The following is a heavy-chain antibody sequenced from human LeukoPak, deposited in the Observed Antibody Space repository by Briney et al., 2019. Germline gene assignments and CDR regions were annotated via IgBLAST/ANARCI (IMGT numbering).Heavy chain of an antibody. CDR2: IYYSGST. Sequence: PSETLSLTCTVSGGSISSYYWSWIRQPPGKGLEWIGYIYYSGSTNYNPSLKSRVTISVDTSKNQFSLKLSSVTAADTAVYYCARARIPHQEYYGMDVWGQGTTVTVSS. D-gene: IGHD2-2*02. J-gene: IGHJ6*02. V-gene: IGHV4-59*01. CDR1: GGSISSYY. CDR3: ARARIPHQEYYGMDV.